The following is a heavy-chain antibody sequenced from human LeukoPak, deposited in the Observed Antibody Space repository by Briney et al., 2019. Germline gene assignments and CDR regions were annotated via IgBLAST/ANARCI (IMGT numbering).Heavy chain of an antibody. D-gene: IGHD3-16*02. V-gene: IGHV1-24*01. CDR3: ATELGPDDYVWGSYRYTDRHLGIDP. CDR1: GYTLTELS. Sequence: ASVKVSCKVSGYTLTELSMHWVRQAPGKGLEWMGGFDPEDGETIYAQKFQGRVTMTEDTSTDTAYMELSSLRSEDTAVYYCATELGPDDYVWGSYRYTDRHLGIDPWGQGTLVTVSS. CDR2: FDPEDGET. J-gene: IGHJ5*02.